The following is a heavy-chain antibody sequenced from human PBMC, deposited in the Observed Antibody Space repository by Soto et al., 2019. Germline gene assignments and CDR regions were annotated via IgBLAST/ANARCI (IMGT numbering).Heavy chain of an antibody. J-gene: IGHJ4*02. D-gene: IGHD2-21*02. CDR1: GGSVNSYY. V-gene: IGHV4-59*02. CDR2: IFYSGST. CDR3: ARVFPSYCGGDCSYFDS. Sequence: SETLSLTCTVAGGSVNSYYWSWIRQPPGKGLEWIGYIFYSGSTKSNPSLKSRVTMSVDMSKNQFSLRLTSVTAADTAVYYCARVFPSYCGGDCSYFDSWGQGTLVTVSS.